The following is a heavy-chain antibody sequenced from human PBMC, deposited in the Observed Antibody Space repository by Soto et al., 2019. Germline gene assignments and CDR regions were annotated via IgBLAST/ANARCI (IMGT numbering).Heavy chain of an antibody. CDR2: IYYSGST. CDR1: GGSISSSSYY. CDR3: ARQAAGVFLLERYGRYSNSYHYFDY. D-gene: IGHD6-13*01. V-gene: IGHV4-39*01. Sequence: QLQLQESGPGLVKPSETLSLTCTVSGGSISSSSYYWGWIRQPPGKGLEWIGSIYYSGSTYYNPSLKSRVTISVDTSKNQFSLKLSSVTAADTAVYYCARQAAGVFLLERYGRYSNSYHYFDYWGQGTLVTVSS. J-gene: IGHJ4*02.